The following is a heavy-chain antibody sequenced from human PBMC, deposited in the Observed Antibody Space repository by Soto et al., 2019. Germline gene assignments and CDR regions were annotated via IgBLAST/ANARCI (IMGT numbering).Heavy chain of an antibody. V-gene: IGHV1-18*04. CDR2: NSGKNGNT. CDR1: GYTFISHG. D-gene: IGHD2-15*01. J-gene: IGHJ6*02. CDR3: ARVSSSIVVVPDYGMDV. Sequence: QVQLVQSGVEVKKPGASVKVSCKAPGYTFISHGISWVRQAPGQGLEWMGWNSGKNGNTNYAQKLQGRVTLTTDTSTSTAYMELRSLRSDDTAVYYCARVSSSIVVVPDYGMDVWGQGTTVTVSS.